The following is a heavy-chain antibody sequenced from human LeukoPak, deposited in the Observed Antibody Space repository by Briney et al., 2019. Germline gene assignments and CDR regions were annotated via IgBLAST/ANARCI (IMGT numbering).Heavy chain of an antibody. V-gene: IGHV4-38-2*02. D-gene: IGHD3-10*01. CDR1: GYSISSGYY. CDR3: ARHAPIIMGRGVKPNRGAWFDP. Sequence: PSETLSLTCTVSGYSISSGYYWGWIRQPPGKGLEWIGSIYHSGSTYYNPSLKSRVTISVDKTKNQLSVKLTSVTAADTAIYYCARHAPIIMGRGVKPNRGAWFDPWGQGTLVTVSS. J-gene: IGHJ5*02. CDR2: IYHSGST.